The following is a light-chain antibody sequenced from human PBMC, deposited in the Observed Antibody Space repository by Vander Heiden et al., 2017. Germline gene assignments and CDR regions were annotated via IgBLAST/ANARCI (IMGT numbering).Light chain of an antibody. J-gene: IGKJ3*01. Sequence: DIVMTQSPPSLPVTPGEPASHPCRSSPSPLHSNGYNYLDWYVEKPGESPQLLIYVVSKRVWGVPDRYSGSGSGRDFTLKISRVEAEDVGVYYCTQALQTPWTFGQGTKVDIK. CDR1: PSPLHSNGYNY. CDR2: VVS. V-gene: IGKV2-28*01. CDR3: TQALQTPWT.